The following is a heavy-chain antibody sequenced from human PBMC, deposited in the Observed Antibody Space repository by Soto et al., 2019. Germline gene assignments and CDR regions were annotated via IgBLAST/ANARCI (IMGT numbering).Heavy chain of an antibody. CDR1: GFTFSSYG. CDR3: ARQSLAAAGKYDAFDI. V-gene: IGHV3-33*01. Sequence: QVQLVESGGGVVQPGRSLRRSCAASGFTFSSYGMHWVRQAPGKGLEWVAVIWYDGSNKYYADSVKGRFTISRDNSKNTLYLQMNSLRAEDTAVYYCARQSLAAAGKYDAFDIWGQGTMVTVSS. D-gene: IGHD6-13*01. J-gene: IGHJ3*02. CDR2: IWYDGSNK.